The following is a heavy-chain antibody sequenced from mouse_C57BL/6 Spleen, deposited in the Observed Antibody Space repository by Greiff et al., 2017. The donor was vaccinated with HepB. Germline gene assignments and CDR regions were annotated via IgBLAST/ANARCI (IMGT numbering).Heavy chain of an antibody. CDR1: GYTFTSYW. D-gene: IGHD2-12*01. V-gene: IGHV1-64*01. CDR3: ARGDDGVSFWFAY. Sequence: QVQLQQPGAELVKPGASVKLSCKASGYTFTSYWMHWVKQRPGQGLEWIGMIHPNSGSTNYNEKFKSKATLTVDKSSSTAYMQLSSLTSEDSAVYYCARGDDGVSFWFAYWGQGTLVTVSA. CDR2: IHPNSGST. J-gene: IGHJ3*01.